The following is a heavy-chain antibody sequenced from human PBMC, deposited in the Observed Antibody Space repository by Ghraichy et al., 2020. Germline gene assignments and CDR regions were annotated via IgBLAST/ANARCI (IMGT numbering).Heavy chain of an antibody. D-gene: IGHD3-10*01. V-gene: IGHV5-51*01. J-gene: IGHJ6*02. Sequence: GESLNISCKGSGYSFTSYWIGWVRQMPGKGLEWMGIIYPGDSDTRYSPSFQGQVTISADKSISTAYLQWSSLKASDTAMYYCARLSGFGELLYGTRYYYYGMDVWGQGTTVTVSS. CDR3: ARLSGFGELLYGTRYYYYGMDV. CDR2: IYPGDSDT. CDR1: GYSFTSYW.